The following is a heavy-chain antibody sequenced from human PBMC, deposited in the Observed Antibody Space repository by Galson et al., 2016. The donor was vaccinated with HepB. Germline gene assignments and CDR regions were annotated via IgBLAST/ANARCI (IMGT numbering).Heavy chain of an antibody. V-gene: IGHV3-74*01. J-gene: IGHJ4*02. CDR1: GLTFSKYW. CDR2: LNPGVSRT. CDR3: VADLVGPDDY. D-gene: IGHD1-26*01. Sequence: SLRLSCAFSGLTFSKYWMHWVRQVPRKGLVWVARLNPGVSRTDNADSVKGRSTISNDNAKNTLYLQMNSLRVEDTAVYYCVADLVGPDDYWGQGTMVTVSS.